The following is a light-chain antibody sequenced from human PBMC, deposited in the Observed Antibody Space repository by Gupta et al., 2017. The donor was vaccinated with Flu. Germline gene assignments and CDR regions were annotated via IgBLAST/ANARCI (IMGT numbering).Light chain of an antibody. V-gene: IGKV1-39*01. CDR3: QQSYRNPDMYS. J-gene: IGKJ2*03. Sequence: DIQMTQSPSSLSASVGDRVTITCRASQSISSYLNWYQQKPGKAPKLLIYAASSLQRGVPSRFSGSGAGTDFNLTISSRQHEDFETYYCQQSYRNPDMYSFGQGTKLEIK. CDR2: AAS. CDR1: QSISSY.